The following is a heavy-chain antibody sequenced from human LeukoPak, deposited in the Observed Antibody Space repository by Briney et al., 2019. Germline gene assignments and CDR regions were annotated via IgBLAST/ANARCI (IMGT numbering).Heavy chain of an antibody. CDR2: ISWNSGSM. CDR1: GFTFDDYA. Sequence: GGSLRLSCAASGFTFDDYAMHWVRQAPGKGLEWVSGISWNSGSMDYADSVKGRFTISRDNSKNTLYLQMNSLRAEDTAVYYCARSRLSSGWYGTDFYWYFDLWGRGTLVTVSS. D-gene: IGHD6-19*01. J-gene: IGHJ2*01. V-gene: IGHV3-9*01. CDR3: ARSRLSSGWYGTDFYWYFDL.